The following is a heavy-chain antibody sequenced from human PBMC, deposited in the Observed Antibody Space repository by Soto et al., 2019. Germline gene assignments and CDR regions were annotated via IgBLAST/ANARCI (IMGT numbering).Heavy chain of an antibody. CDR1: GGTFSSYA. CDR3: ASPDTMVRGVINYYYGYGMDV. J-gene: IGHJ6*02. CDR2: IIPIFGTA. D-gene: IGHD3-10*01. Sequence: QVQLVQSGAEVKKPGSSVKVSCKASGGTFSSYAISWVRQAPGQGLEWMGGIIPIFGTANYAQKFQGRVTITADETTSTAYKELSSLRSEDTAVYYCASPDTMVRGVINYYYGYGMDVWGQGTTVTVSS. V-gene: IGHV1-69*01.